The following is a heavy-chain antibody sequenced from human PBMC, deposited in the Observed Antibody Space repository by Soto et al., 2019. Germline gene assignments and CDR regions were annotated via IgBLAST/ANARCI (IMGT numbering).Heavy chain of an antibody. V-gene: IGHV4-59*01. J-gene: IGHJ6*02. CDR3: ARASGVTGRYYYYGMDV. Sequence: SETLSLTCIVSDGSISSSYWSWIRQPPGNGLEWIGYIYYSGSTNYNPSLKSRVTISVDTSKNQFSLKLSSVTAADTAVYYCARASGVTGRYYYYGMDVWGQGTTVTVSS. CDR1: DGSISSSY. CDR2: IYYSGST.